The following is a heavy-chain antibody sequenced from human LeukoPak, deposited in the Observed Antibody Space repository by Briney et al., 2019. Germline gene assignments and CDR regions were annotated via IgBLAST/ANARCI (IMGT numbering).Heavy chain of an antibody. Sequence: PGGSLRLSCTTSGFTFDDYPMTWFRQPPGKGLQWVGFIRRKAYGATTDYAASVKGRFIISRDDSKNIAYLQMNSLKTEDTAIYFCARDSSRSWYSSYFDYWGHGTLVTVSS. CDR2: IRRKAYGATT. CDR3: ARDSSRSWYSSYFDY. D-gene: IGHD6-13*01. J-gene: IGHJ4*01. V-gene: IGHV3-49*03. CDR1: GFTFDDYP.